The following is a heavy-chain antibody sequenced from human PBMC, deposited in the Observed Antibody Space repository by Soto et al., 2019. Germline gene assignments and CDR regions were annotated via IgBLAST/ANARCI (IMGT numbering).Heavy chain of an antibody. CDR3: AKSGRGILTGYSYYYGMDV. CDR1: GFTFSSYG. J-gene: IGHJ6*02. CDR2: ISYDGSNK. V-gene: IGHV3-30*18. Sequence: GGSLRLSCAASGFTFSSYGMHWVRQAPGKGLEWVAVISYDGSNKYYADSVKGRFTISRDNSKNTLYLQMNSLRAEDTAVYYCAKSGRGILTGYSYYYGMDVCGQGPTVTVSS. D-gene: IGHD3-9*01.